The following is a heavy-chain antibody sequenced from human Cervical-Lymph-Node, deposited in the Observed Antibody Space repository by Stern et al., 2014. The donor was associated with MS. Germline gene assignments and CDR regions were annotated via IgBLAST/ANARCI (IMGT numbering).Heavy chain of an antibody. Sequence: VPLGESGAEVKKPGSSVKVSCKASGGTFSSYAISWVRQAPGQGLEWMGGIVRVFGTANYAQKFQGRVTITADESTSPAYMELSSLRSEDTALYYCAIGAPSPYYFDYWGQGTLVTVSS. CDR3: AIGAPSPYYFDY. CDR2: IVRVFGTA. J-gene: IGHJ4*02. D-gene: IGHD6-6*01. CDR1: GGTFSSYA. V-gene: IGHV1-69*01.